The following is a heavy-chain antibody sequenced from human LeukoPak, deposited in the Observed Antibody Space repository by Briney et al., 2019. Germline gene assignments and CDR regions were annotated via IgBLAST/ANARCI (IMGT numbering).Heavy chain of an antibody. CDR2: ISYDGSNK. CDR1: GFTFSSYG. Sequence: PGGSLRLSCAASGFTFSSYGMHWVRQAPGKGLEWVAVISYDGSNKYYADSVKGRFTISRDNSKNTLYLQMNNLRAEDTAVYYCAKDRKPVLRYFDWFKTLDYWGQGTLVTVSS. D-gene: IGHD3-9*01. J-gene: IGHJ4*02. V-gene: IGHV3-30*18. CDR3: AKDRKPVLRYFDWFKTLDY.